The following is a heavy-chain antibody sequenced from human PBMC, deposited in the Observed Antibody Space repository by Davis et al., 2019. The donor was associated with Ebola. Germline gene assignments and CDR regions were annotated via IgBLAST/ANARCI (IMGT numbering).Heavy chain of an antibody. J-gene: IGHJ3*01. CDR3: ARNLVTGLSFDAFDF. CDR2: IYYSGST. D-gene: IGHD7-27*01. V-gene: IGHV4-59*01. CDR1: GGSISSYY. Sequence: MPSETLSLTCTVSGGSISSYYWSWIRQPPGKGLEWIGYIYYSGSTNYNPSLKSRVTISVDTSKNQFSLKLSSVTAADTAVYYCARNLVTGLSFDAFDFWGQGTLFTVSS.